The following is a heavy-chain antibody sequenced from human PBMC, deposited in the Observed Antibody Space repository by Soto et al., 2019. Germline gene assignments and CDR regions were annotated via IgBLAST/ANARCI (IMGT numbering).Heavy chain of an antibody. CDR3: ASVAVAGTEYYFDY. D-gene: IGHD6-19*01. CDR1: GYTFTSYC. J-gene: IGHJ4*02. CDR2: ISAYNGNT. V-gene: IGHV1-18*01. Sequence: ASVKFSCKASGYTFTSYCISLVRQAPGQGLEWMGWISAYNGNTNYAQKLQGRVTMTTDTSTSTAYMELRSLRSDDTAVYYCASVAVAGTEYYFDYWGQGNLVTVSS.